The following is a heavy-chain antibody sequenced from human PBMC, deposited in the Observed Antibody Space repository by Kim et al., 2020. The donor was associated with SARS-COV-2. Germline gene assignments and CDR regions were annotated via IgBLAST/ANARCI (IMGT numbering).Heavy chain of an antibody. CDR1: GGSFSGYY. CDR3: ARGRCSSTSCYLTYYYYYYMDV. V-gene: IGHV4-34*01. Sequence: SETLSLTCAVYGGSFSGYYWSWIRQPPGKGLEWIGEINHSGSTNYNPSLKSRVTISVDTSKNQFSLKLSSVTAADTAVYYCARGRCSSTSCYLTYYYYYYMDVWGKGTTVTVSS. CDR2: INHSGST. J-gene: IGHJ6*03. D-gene: IGHD2-2*01.